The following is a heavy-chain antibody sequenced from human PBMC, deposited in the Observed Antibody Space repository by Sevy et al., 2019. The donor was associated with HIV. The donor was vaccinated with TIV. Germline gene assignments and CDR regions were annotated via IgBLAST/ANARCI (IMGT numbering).Heavy chain of an antibody. Sequence: SDTLSLTCTVSGGSISSYYWSWIRQPAGKGLEWIGRIYTSGSTNYNPSLKSRVTMSVDTSKNQFSLKLSSVTAADTAVYYCARDPGQWLAGGYYYYYGMDVWGQGTTVTVSS. CDR3: ARDPGQWLAGGYYYYYGMDV. CDR1: GGSISSYY. D-gene: IGHD6-19*01. CDR2: IYTSGST. J-gene: IGHJ6*02. V-gene: IGHV4-4*07.